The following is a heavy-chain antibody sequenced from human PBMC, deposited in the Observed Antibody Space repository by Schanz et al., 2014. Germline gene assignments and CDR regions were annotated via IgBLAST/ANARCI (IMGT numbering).Heavy chain of an antibody. Sequence: DLVESGGGVVQPGRSLRLSCAASGFTFSSYGMHWVRQAPGKGLEWVSSISSTSSYIFYADSVKGRFTISRDNAKNSLYLQMNSLRAEDTAVYYCVPMSIAAHWGQGTLVTVSS. CDR3: VPMSIAAH. CDR2: ISSTSSYI. J-gene: IGHJ4*02. D-gene: IGHD6-6*01. V-gene: IGHV3-21*01. CDR1: GFTFSSYG.